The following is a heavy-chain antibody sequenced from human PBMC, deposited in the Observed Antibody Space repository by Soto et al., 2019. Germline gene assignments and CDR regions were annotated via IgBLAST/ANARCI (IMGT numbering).Heavy chain of an antibody. J-gene: IGHJ4*02. Sequence: SETLSLTWTVSGDSISAYSWIWVRQPPGKGLEWIGNIHYNGNTKYNPSLKSRVSMSVDTSKNQFSLRLISVTAADTAKYFCAREGNLGRWLQPLDFWGQGTLVTVS. D-gene: IGHD5-12*01. V-gene: IGHV4-59*01. CDR3: AREGNLGRWLQPLDF. CDR1: GDSISAYS. CDR2: IHYNGNT.